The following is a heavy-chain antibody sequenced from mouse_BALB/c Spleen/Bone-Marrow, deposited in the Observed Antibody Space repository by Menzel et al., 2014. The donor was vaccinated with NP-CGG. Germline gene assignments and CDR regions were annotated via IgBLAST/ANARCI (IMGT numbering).Heavy chain of an antibody. V-gene: IGHV1S137*01. CDR1: GYTFTDYA. CDR2: ISTDSGNT. J-gene: IGHJ4*01. CDR3: AREVRAPWYAMDY. Sequence: QVQLQQSGPELVRPGVSVKISCKGSGYTFTDYAMHWVKQSHAKSLEWIGVISTDSGNTNYNRKLKGKATMTVDKSSSSASMKHASMPSEDSSIYYCAREVRAPWYAMDYWGQGTSVTVSS. D-gene: IGHD2-14*01.